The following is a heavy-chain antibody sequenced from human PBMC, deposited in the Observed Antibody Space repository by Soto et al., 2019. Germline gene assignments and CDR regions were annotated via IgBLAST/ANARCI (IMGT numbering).Heavy chain of an antibody. CDR2: IYSGGST. Sequence: EVQLVESGGGLIQPGGSLRLSFAASGFTVSSKYMSWVRQAPGKGLEWVSVIYSGGSTYEADSVKVRFTISRDNSKNTLYLQMNSLTAEDTAVYYCARNYDSTAVGAFDIWGQGTMVTVSS. D-gene: IGHD3-22*01. J-gene: IGHJ3*02. CDR1: GFTVSSKY. V-gene: IGHV3-53*01. CDR3: ARNYDSTAVGAFDI.